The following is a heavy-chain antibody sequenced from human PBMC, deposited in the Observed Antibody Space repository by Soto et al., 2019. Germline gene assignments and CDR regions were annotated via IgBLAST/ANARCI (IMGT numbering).Heavy chain of an antibody. V-gene: IGHV4-59*08. D-gene: IGHD1-26*01. Sequence: SETLYLSSTGSGGSICSPYWSWFRQPPGKELQYIGYIYYSESTNYNPSLKSRVTISDDTSTNQFSLTLSSVTAADTAVYYCARGWWEREGYVMDVWGQGTTVT. J-gene: IGHJ6*02. CDR1: GGSICSPY. CDR2: IYYSEST. CDR3: ARGWWEREGYVMDV.